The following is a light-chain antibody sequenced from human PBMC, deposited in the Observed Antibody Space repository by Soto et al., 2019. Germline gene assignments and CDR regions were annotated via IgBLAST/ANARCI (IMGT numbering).Light chain of an antibody. CDR3: QQYTTSPFT. CDR1: QSLSGNY. J-gene: IGKJ3*01. Sequence: EIVLTQSPGTLSLSPGERATLSCRASQSLSGNYLAWYQQKPGQAPRLLIFGVSGRATGIPDRFSGSGSGADFTLTISRLEPEDFAVYYCQQYTTSPFTFGPGTKVDIK. CDR2: GVS. V-gene: IGKV3-20*01.